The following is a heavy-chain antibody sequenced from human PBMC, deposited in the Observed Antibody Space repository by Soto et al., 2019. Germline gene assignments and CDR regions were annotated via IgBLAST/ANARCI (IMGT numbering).Heavy chain of an antibody. D-gene: IGHD3-10*01. V-gene: IGHV3-74*01. J-gene: IGHJ4*02. Sequence: GGSLRLSCGASGLTFSPFWMHWVRQGPGKGLVWVAHINADGSTKIYADSVKGRFTVSRDNAKNSLYLQMNSLRVDDTAVYHCVRSSGWTGDYWGQGILVTVSS. CDR2: INADGSTK. CDR1: GLTFSPFW. CDR3: VRSSGWTGDY.